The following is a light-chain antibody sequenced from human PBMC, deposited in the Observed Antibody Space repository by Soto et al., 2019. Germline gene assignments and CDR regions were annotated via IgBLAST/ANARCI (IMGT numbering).Light chain of an antibody. V-gene: IGLV2-14*01. CDR2: EVS. J-gene: IGLJ1*01. CDR1: SSDVGGYNY. Sequence: QSALTQPASVSGSPGQSITISCTGTSSDVGGYNYVSWYQQQAGKAPKLIIHEVSNRPSGVSNRFSGSKSGNTASLTISGLQAEAEADYYCDSYTSSRAYVFGIGTKLTVL. CDR3: DSYTSSRAYV.